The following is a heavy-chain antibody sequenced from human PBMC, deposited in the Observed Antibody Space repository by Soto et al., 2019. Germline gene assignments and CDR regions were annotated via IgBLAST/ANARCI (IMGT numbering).Heavy chain of an antibody. Sequence: QVQLQQWGAGLLKPSETLSLTCAVYGGSFSGYYWSWIRQPPGKGLEWIGEINHSGSTNYNPSLKSRVTISVDTSKNQFSLKLSSVTAADTAVYYCARGRFTWRGLAAAGPFDYWGQGTLVTVSS. CDR3: ARGRFTWRGLAAAGPFDY. V-gene: IGHV4-34*01. CDR2: INHSGST. J-gene: IGHJ4*02. CDR1: GGSFSGYY. D-gene: IGHD6-13*01.